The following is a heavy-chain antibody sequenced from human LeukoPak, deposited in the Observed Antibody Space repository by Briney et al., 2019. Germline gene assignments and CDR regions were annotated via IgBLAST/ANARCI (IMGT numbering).Heavy chain of an antibody. V-gene: IGHV4-59*08. CDR3: ARRRAEGGSNGHYNWFDP. Sequence: SETLSLTCTVPGDPIRSSYWSWIRQPPGKGLEWIGYIYYTGTTTYNPSLKSRVTISVDTSKNQFSLNLSSVTAADTAVYYCARRRAEGGSNGHYNWFDPWGQGILVTVSS. D-gene: IGHD6-13*01. CDR2: IYYTGTT. CDR1: GDPIRSSY. J-gene: IGHJ5*02.